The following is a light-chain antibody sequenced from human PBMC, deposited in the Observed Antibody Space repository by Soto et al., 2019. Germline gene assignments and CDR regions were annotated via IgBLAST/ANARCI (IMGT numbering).Light chain of an antibody. Sequence: QSVLTQPPSVSGAPGQRVTISCTGSSSNIGAGYDVHWYQQLPGTAPKLLIYGNSNRPSGVPDRCSGSKSGTSASLAITGLQAEDEAEYYCQSYDSSLSGFYVFGTGTKLTVL. J-gene: IGLJ1*01. CDR1: SSNIGAGYD. V-gene: IGLV1-40*01. CDR3: QSYDSSLSGFYV. CDR2: GNS.